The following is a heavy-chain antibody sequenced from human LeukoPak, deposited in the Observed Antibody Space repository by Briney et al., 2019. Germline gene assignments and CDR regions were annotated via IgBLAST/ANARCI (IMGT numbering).Heavy chain of an antibody. Sequence: GGSLRLSCAASEFTFSSYSMNWVRQAPGKGLEWVSSISSSSSYIYYADSVKGRFTISRDNAKNSLYLQMNSLRAEDTAVYYCARVRNSGSSGWYDAFDIWGQGTVVTVSS. V-gene: IGHV3-21*01. CDR1: EFTFSSYS. J-gene: IGHJ3*02. D-gene: IGHD6-19*01. CDR2: ISSSSSYI. CDR3: ARVRNSGSSGWYDAFDI.